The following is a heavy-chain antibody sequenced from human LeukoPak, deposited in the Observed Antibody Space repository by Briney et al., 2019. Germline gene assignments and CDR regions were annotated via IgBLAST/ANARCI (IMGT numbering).Heavy chain of an antibody. D-gene: IGHD5-18*01. CDR2: LDGGGST. V-gene: IGHV3-53*01. J-gene: IGHJ4*02. CDR3: ATRYGFNYLGF. Sequence: GGSLRLSCAASGFSVSTNAMTWVRQAPGKGLEWVSSLDGGGSTYNADSVKGRFTISRDNSENTLYLQMNNLRAEDTAMYYCATRYGFNYLGFWGQGTLVTVSS. CDR1: GFSVSTNA.